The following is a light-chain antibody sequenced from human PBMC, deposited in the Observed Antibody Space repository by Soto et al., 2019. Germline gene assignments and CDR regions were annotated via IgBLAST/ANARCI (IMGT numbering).Light chain of an antibody. V-gene: IGLV4-60*02. Sequence: QSVLTQSSSASASLGSSVKLTCTLSSGHSTYIIAWHQQQPGKAPRYLMKLEGSGSYNKGSGIPDRFSGSSSGADRYLTISNLHFGDEADYYCETWDTNVVVFGGGTKLTVL. CDR1: SGHSTYI. CDR3: ETWDTNVVV. J-gene: IGLJ2*01. CDR2: LEGSGSY.